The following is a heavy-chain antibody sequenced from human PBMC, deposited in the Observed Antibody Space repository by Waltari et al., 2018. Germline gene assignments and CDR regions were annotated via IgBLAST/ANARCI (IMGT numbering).Heavy chain of an antibody. CDR1: GSSVRNSY. CDR2: IYGVDST. V-gene: IGHV3-53*01. CDR3: ATFSNWVHDTFDI. D-gene: IGHD3-16*01. J-gene: IGHJ3*02. Sequence: VQLVESGGGLIQPGGSLRLSCAASGSSVRNSYVFWGRQAPGKGLEWISFIYGVDSTLYVDSVKGRFTVSRDNSKNTVHLQMNSVRVDDTAVYYCATFSNWVHDTFDIWGQGTLVSVSS.